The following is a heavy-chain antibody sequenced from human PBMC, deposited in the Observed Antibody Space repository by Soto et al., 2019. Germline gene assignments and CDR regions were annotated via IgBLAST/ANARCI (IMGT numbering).Heavy chain of an antibody. CDR3: ARLREAAPGGNKRHPRYWYFDL. J-gene: IGHJ2*01. CDR2: IYYTGST. CDR1: GSSISSNNYY. V-gene: IGHV4-39*01. D-gene: IGHD6-13*01. Sequence: QLQLQESGPGLVKPSETLSLTCTVSGSSISSNNYYWGWIRQPPGKGLEWIARIYYTGSTYYNPSLKSRVTISVDTSKNQFSLELSSVTAADTAVFSCARLREAAPGGNKRHPRYWYFDLWGRGTLVTVSS.